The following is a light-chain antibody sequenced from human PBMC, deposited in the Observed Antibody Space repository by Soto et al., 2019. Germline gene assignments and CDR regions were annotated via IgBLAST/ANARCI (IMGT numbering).Light chain of an antibody. Sequence: QTVVTQEPSFSVSPGRTVTLTCGLSSGSVSTSYYPSWYQLTPGQAPRTLIYSTNTRSSGVPNRFSGSILENKAALTITGDQADDESDYYCVLYMGTGISVFGGGTKLTV. CDR3: VLYMGTGISV. CDR2: STN. J-gene: IGLJ3*02. V-gene: IGLV8-61*01. CDR1: SGSVSTSYY.